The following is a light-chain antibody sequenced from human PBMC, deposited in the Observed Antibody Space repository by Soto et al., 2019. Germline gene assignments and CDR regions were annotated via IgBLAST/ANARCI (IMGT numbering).Light chain of an antibody. J-gene: IGKJ1*01. CDR3: VQGTHWPWT. CDR1: QGLVYSDGNTF. Sequence: DVVMTQSPLSLSVTLRQPASISCRSSQGLVYSDGNTFLNWFHQRPGQSPRGLIYQVSNRDSGVPDRFSGSGSGTDYTLTISGVEAEDVGIYYCVQGTHWPWTFGQGTKVEIK. CDR2: QVS. V-gene: IGKV2-30*01.